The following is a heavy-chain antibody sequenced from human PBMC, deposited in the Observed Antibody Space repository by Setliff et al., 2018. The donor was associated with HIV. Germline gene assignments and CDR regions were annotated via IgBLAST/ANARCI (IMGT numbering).Heavy chain of an antibody. J-gene: IGHJ3*02. CDR2: MYPGDSYT. Sequence: GESLKISCQGSGYTFSSYYIGWVRQMPGKGLEWMGIMYPGDSYTRYNPSFQGQITLSADKSISTSLKTRLTISKDTSKNQVVLTMTNMDPVDTATYYCARMRRDGGNSHAFHIWGQGTMVTVSS. D-gene: IGHD5-18*01. CDR1: GYTFSSYY. CDR3: LTMTNMDPVDTATYYCARMRRDGGNSHAFHI. V-gene: IGHV5-51*01.